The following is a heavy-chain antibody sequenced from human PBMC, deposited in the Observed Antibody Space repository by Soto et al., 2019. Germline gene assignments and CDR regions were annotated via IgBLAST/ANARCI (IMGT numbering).Heavy chain of an antibody. J-gene: IGHJ6*02. Sequence: PGGVLRLSCAASGFTFSSYAMSWVRQAPGKGLEWVSAISGSGGSTYYADSVKGRLTISRDNSKNTLYLQMNSLRAEDTAVYYCAKSLFYGMDVWGQGTTVTGSS. CDR1: GFTFSSYA. CDR3: AKSLFYGMDV. V-gene: IGHV3-23*01. CDR2: ISGSGGST.